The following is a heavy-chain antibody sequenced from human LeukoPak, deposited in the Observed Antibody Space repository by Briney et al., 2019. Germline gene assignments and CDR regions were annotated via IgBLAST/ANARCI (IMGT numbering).Heavy chain of an antibody. J-gene: IGHJ4*02. CDR2: ISDSGDNT. CDR1: GFTFSSYA. Sequence: GGSLRLSCAASGFTFSSYAMSWVRQAPGKGLEWVSTISDSGDNTYYADSVKGRFTISRDNSKNTVFLQMNSLRAEDTAVYYCAKRVPYITSWYYFDSWGQGTLVIVSS. D-gene: IGHD6-13*01. CDR3: AKRVPYITSWYYFDS. V-gene: IGHV3-23*01.